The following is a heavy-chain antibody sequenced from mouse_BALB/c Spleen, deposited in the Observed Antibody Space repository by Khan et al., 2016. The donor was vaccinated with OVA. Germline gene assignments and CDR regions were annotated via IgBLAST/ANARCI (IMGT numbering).Heavy chain of an antibody. D-gene: IGHD2-14*01. CDR2: ILHGGST. CDR1: GDSITSGY. CDR3: ASSTYRYAFAY. V-gene: IGHV3-8*02. Sequence: EVQLQEAGPSLVKPSQTLSITCSVTGDSITSGYWCWIRKFPGNKLEYMGYILHGGSTYYNPALKSRISITRQTSQNQYYLQLNSVTTEDTATYYCASSTYRYAFAYWGQGTLVTVSA. J-gene: IGHJ3*01.